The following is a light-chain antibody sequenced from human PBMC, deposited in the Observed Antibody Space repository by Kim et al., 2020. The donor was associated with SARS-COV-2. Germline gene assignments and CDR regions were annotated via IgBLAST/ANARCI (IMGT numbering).Light chain of an antibody. J-gene: IGLJ1*01. CDR3: SSYAGSNNFDV. Sequence: QPVLTQPPSASGSPGQSVTISCTGTSSDVGGYNSVSWYQQHPGKAPKLMIYEVSKRPSGVPDRFSGSKSGNTASLTVSGLQAEDEADYYCSSYAGSNNFDVFGTGTKVTVL. V-gene: IGLV2-8*01. CDR2: EVS. CDR1: SSDVGGYNS.